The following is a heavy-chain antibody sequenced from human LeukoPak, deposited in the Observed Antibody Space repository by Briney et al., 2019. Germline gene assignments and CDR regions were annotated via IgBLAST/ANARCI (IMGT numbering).Heavy chain of an antibody. CDR3: ASYCSSTSCYRSYYYYYGMDV. CDR1: GGTFSSYA. Sequence: ASVKVSCKASGGTFSSYAISWVRQAPGQGLEWMGRIIPILGIANYAQKFQGRATITADKSTSTAYMELSSLRSEDTAVYYCASYCSSTSCYRSYYYYYGMDVWGQGTTVTVSS. D-gene: IGHD2-2*01. CDR2: IIPILGIA. J-gene: IGHJ6*02. V-gene: IGHV1-69*04.